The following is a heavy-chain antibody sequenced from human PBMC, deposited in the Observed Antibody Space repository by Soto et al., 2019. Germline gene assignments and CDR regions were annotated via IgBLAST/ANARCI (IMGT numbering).Heavy chain of an antibody. Sequence: ASVKVSCKASGYTFTGYYMHWVRQAPGQGLEWMGWINPNSGGTNYAQKFQGRVTMTRDTSISTAYMELSRLRSDDTAVYYCARERNIAARIRFDPWGQGTLVTVSS. CDR1: GYTFTGYY. J-gene: IGHJ5*02. CDR3: ARERNIAARIRFDP. CDR2: INPNSGGT. D-gene: IGHD6-6*01. V-gene: IGHV1-2*02.